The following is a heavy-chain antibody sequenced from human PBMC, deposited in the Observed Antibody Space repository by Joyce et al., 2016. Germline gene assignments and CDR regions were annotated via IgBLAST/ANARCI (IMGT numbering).Heavy chain of an antibody. Sequence: QVQLVQSGAEVKKPGSSVKVSCKASGGTFSSYAISWVRQVPGQGLEWMGGIIPIFGTANYAQKYQGRVTITADKSTSTAYMELSSLRSEDTAVYYCASYDSSGYYSYYYYMDVWGNGTTVTVSS. CDR2: IIPIFGTA. CDR3: ASYDSSGYYSYYYYMDV. J-gene: IGHJ6*03. CDR1: GGTFSSYA. D-gene: IGHD3-22*01. V-gene: IGHV1-69*06.